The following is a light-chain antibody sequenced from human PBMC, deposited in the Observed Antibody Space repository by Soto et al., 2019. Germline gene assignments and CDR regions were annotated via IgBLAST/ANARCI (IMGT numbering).Light chain of an antibody. CDR2: GAS. V-gene: IGKV3-20*01. J-gene: IGKJ5*01. Sequence: EIVLTQSPGTLSLSPGERATLCCRASQSVSSNNLAWYHQKPGQTPRLLIYGASSRATGIPDRFSGSGSGTDFTLTISRLEPEDFAVYYCQHYDNSITFGQGTRLEIE. CDR3: QHYDNSIT. CDR1: QSVSSNN.